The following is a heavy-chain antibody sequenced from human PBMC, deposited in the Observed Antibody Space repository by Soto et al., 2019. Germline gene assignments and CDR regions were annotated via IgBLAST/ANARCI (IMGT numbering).Heavy chain of an antibody. J-gene: IGHJ4*02. CDR2: IDWDDDK. V-gene: IGHV2-70*01. CDR3: ARTPKDRALEYYFDY. D-gene: IGHD1-1*01. CDR1: GFSLSTSGMC. Sequence: SGPTLVNPTQTLTLTCTFSGFSLSTSGMCVSWIRQPPGKALEWLALIDWDDDKYYSTSLKTRLTISKDTSKNQVVLTMTNMDPVDTATYYCARTPKDRALEYYFDYWGQGTLVTVSS.